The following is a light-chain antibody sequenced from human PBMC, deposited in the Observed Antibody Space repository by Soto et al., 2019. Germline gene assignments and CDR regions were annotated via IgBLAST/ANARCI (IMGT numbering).Light chain of an antibody. CDR1: SSDVGGYNY. CDR3: SSFAGNNNLV. J-gene: IGLJ2*01. CDR2: EVS. Sequence: QSVLTQPPSASGSPGQSVTISCTGTSSDVGGYNYVSWYQQHPGKAPKLMISEVSKRPSGVPDRSSGSKSGNTASLTVSGLQAEDEADYYCSSFAGNNNLVFGGGTKLTVL. V-gene: IGLV2-8*01.